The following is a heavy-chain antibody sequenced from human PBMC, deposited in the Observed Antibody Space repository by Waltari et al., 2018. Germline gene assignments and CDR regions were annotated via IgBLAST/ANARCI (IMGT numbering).Heavy chain of an antibody. V-gene: IGHV4-39*01. CDR2: IYYSGST. CDR3: ARRITIFGVVIMDAFDI. CDR1: GGSISSSSYS. Sequence: QLQLQESGPGLVKPSETLSLTCTVSGGSISSSSYSWGWIRQPPGKGLEWIGIIYYSGSTYYNPSLKSRVTISVDTSKNQFSLKLSSVTAADTAVYYCARRITIFGVVIMDAFDIWGQGTMVTVSS. D-gene: IGHD3-3*01. J-gene: IGHJ3*02.